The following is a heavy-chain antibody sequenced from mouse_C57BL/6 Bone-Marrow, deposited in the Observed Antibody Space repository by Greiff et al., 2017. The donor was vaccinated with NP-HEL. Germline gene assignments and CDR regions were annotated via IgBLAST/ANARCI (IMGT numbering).Heavy chain of an antibody. CDR1: GYAFSSSW. CDR2: IYPGDGAT. CDR3: ARCYYGSSSHWYFDV. J-gene: IGHJ1*03. V-gene: IGHV1-82*01. D-gene: IGHD1-1*01. Sequence: QVQLQQSGPELVKPGASVKISCKASGYAFSSSWMNWVKQRPGKGLEWIGRIYPGDGATNYNGKFKGKATLTADKSSSTAYMQLSSLTSEDSAVYFCARCYYGSSSHWYFDVWGTGTTVTVSS.